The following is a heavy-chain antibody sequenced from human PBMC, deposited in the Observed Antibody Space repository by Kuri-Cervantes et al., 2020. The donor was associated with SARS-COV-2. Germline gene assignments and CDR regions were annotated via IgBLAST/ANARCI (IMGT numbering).Heavy chain of an antibody. CDR3: ARDFNDFWSGYATFDP. J-gene: IGHJ5*02. V-gene: IGHV1-18*01. D-gene: IGHD3-3*01. CDR2: ISAYNGNT. CDR1: GYTFTAQH. Sequence: ASVKVSCKASGYTFTAQHIHWVRQAPGQGLEWMGWISAYNGNTIYAQKLQGRVTMTTDTSTSTAYMDLRSLRFDDTAVYYCARDFNDFWSGYATFDPWGQGTLVTVSS.